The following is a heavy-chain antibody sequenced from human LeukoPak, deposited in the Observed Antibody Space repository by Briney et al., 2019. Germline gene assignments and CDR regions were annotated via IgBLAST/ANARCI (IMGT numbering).Heavy chain of an antibody. CDR3: AWDRDENWGLSDFDS. D-gene: IGHD7-27*01. Sequence: GRSLRLSCTVSGFTFTDHAMHWVRQAPGQGLEWVAAISWNSGDIGYSDAVKGPFTISRDNAKTSLFLQMNSLKVDDTAFYYCAWDRDENWGLSDFDSWCRGTLVTVSS. CDR2: ISWNSGDI. J-gene: IGHJ4*02. V-gene: IGHV3-9*01. CDR1: GFTFTDHA.